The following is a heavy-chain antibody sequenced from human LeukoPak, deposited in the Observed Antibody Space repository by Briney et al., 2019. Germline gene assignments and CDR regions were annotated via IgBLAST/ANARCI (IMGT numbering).Heavy chain of an antibody. CDR1: GFTFSSYW. J-gene: IGHJ2*01. V-gene: IGHV3-74*01. CDR3: AGCYAWWYFDL. Sequence: AGGSLRLSCAASGFTFSSYWMHWVRQAPGKGLVWVSRINTDGSSTSYADSVKGRFTISRDNAKNTLYLQMNSLRAEDTAVYYCAGCYAWWYFDLWGRGTLVTVSS. CDR2: INTDGSST. D-gene: IGHD2-2*01.